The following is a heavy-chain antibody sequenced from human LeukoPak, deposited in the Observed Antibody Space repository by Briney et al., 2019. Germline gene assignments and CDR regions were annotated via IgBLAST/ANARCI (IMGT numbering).Heavy chain of an antibody. CDR3: ARDLIAVAGTYFQN. J-gene: IGHJ1*01. D-gene: IGHD6-13*01. CDR2: IYTGGST. CDR1: GFTVSSSY. V-gene: IGHV3-66*02. Sequence: GGSLRLSCAASGFTVSSSYMSWVRQAPGKGLEWVSVIYTGGSTYYADSVKGRFTISRDNSKNTLYLQMNSLRAEDTAAYHCARDLIAVAGTYFQNWGQGTLVTVSS.